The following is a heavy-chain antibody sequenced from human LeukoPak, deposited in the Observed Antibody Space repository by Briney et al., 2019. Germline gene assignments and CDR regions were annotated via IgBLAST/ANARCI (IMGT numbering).Heavy chain of an antibody. J-gene: IGHJ4*02. V-gene: IGHV3-48*01. CDR1: GFTFSIYS. CDR3: ATEGKMVRGVYTDY. Sequence: GGSLRLSCAASGFTFSIYSMNWVRQAPGKGLEWVSYISSSSSTIHYADSVKGRFTISRDNARNSLYLQMNSLRAEDTAVYYCATEGKMVRGVYTDYWGQGTLVTVSS. D-gene: IGHD3-10*01. CDR2: ISSSSSTI.